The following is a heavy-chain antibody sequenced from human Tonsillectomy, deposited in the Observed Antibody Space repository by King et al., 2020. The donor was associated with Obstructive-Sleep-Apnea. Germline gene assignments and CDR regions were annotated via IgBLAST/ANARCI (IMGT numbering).Heavy chain of an antibody. D-gene: IGHD3-22*01. CDR2: SIPILGIA. V-gene: IGHV1-69*10. Sequence: QLVQSGAEVKKPGSSVKVSCKASGGTFSSYAISWVRQAPGQGLEWMGGSIPILGIANYAQKFQGRVTITADKSTSTAYLELSSLRSEDTAVYYCAREGPAYYYDSRGVCDYWGQGTLVTVSS. CDR1: GGTFSSYA. CDR3: AREGPAYYYDSRGVCDY. J-gene: IGHJ4*02.